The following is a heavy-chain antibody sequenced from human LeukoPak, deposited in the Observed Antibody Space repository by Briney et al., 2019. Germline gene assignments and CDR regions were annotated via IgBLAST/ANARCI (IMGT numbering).Heavy chain of an antibody. D-gene: IGHD5-18*01. CDR2: INHSGSA. CDR3: ARTSRIQLWLRYYFDY. V-gene: IGHV4-34*01. CDR1: GGSFSGYY. J-gene: IGHJ4*02. Sequence: SETLPLTCAVSGGSFSGYYWTWIRQPPGKGLEWIGEINHSGSANHNPSLKSRVTISVDTSKNQFSLKLSSVTAADTAVYYCARTSRIQLWLRYYFDYWGQGTLVTVSS.